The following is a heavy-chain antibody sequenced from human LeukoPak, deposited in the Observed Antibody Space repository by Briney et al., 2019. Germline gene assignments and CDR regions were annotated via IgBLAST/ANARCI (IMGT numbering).Heavy chain of an antibody. J-gene: IGHJ4*02. CDR2: ISGSGDFT. CDR3: GRGGDYGVKIDY. Sequence: PGGSLRLSCAVSGFTFSSYAMSWVRQAPGKGLEWVSGISGSGDFTYYAHSVKGRFTISRDNSKNTLYLQMNSLGAEDTGVYYCGRGGDYGVKIDYWGQGSLVTVSS. CDR1: GFTFSSYA. V-gene: IGHV3-23*01. D-gene: IGHD4-17*01.